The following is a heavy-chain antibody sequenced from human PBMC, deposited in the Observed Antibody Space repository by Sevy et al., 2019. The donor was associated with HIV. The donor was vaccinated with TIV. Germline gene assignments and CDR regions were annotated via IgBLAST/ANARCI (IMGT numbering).Heavy chain of an antibody. CDR2: ISGRGDDT. Sequence: GGSLRLSCAASGFTVSNYAMNWVRQAPGKGLEWVSAISGRGDDTYYADSEKGRFPISRAKSKNTLYLQMNSLRAEDTAVYYCAKDIVVVVGEAFDFWGQGTMVTVSS. J-gene: IGHJ3*01. CDR1: GFTVSNYA. CDR3: AKDIVVVVGEAFDF. D-gene: IGHD2-15*01. V-gene: IGHV3-23*01.